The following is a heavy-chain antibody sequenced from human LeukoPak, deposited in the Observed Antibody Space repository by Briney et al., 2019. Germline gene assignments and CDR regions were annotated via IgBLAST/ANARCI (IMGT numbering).Heavy chain of an antibody. V-gene: IGHV3-30*18. CDR3: AKPQLVHGGTYFDY. CDR1: GFTFSSYG. CDR2: ISYDGSNK. D-gene: IGHD6-13*01. J-gene: IGHJ4*02. Sequence: GGSLRLSCAASGFTFSSYGMHWVRQAPGKGLEWVAVISYDGSNKYYADSVKGRFTISRDNSKNTLYLQMNSLRAEDTAVYYCAKPQLVHGGTYFDYWGQGTLVTVSS.